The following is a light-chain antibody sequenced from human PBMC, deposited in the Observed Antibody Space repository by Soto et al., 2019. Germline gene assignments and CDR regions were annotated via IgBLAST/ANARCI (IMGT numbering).Light chain of an antibody. V-gene: IGKV3-20*01. Sequence: EIVLTQSPGTLSLSPGERATLSCRASQSVSSTYLAWYQQKPGQAPSLLIYGASRRATGIPDRFSGSGSGTDFTLTISRLEPDDFAVYYCQQYESSPTTFGGGTKMEIK. J-gene: IGKJ4*01. CDR3: QQYESSPTT. CDR1: QSVSSTY. CDR2: GAS.